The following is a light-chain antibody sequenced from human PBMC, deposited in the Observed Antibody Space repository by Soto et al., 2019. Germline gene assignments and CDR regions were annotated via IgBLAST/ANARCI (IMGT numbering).Light chain of an antibody. CDR1: NSNIGNNY. CDR2: RNN. Sequence: QSVLTQPPSVSAAPGQKVTISCSGSNSNIGNNYVSWYQQVPGTAPKLLISRNNRRLSGIPDRFSGSKSGTSATLGITGLQTGDEADYYCGTWDTSLNSALFGGGTKLTVL. CDR3: GTWDTSLNSAL. V-gene: IGLV1-51*01. J-gene: IGLJ3*02.